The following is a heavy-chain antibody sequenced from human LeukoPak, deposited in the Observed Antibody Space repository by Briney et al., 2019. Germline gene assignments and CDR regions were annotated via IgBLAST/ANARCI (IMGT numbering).Heavy chain of an antibody. CDR3: ARGAGYCSSTSCPLYYYYGMDV. D-gene: IGHD2-2*01. CDR2: ISSSSSYI. J-gene: IGHJ6*02. CDR1: GFTFSSYS. V-gene: IGHV3-21*01. Sequence: GGALRLSCAASGFTFSSYSMNWVRQAPGKGLEWVSSISSSSSYIYYAESVKGRFTISRDNATNSLYLQMNSLRAEDTAVYYCARGAGYCSSTSCPLYYYYGMDVWGQGTTVTVSS.